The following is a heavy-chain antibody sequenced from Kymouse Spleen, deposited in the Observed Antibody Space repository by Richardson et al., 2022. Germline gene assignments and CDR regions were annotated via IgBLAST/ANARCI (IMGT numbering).Heavy chain of an antibody. D-gene: IGHD6-19*01. CDR2: INHSGST. Sequence: QVQLQQWGAGLLKPSETLSLTCAVYGGSFSGYYWSWIRQPPGKGLEWIGEINHSGSTNYNPSLKSRVTISVDTSKNQFSLKLSSVTAADTAVYYCARGESSGWYFDYWGQGTLVTVSS. V-gene: IGHV4-34*01. J-gene: IGHJ4*02. CDR3: ARGESSGWYFDY. CDR1: GGSFSGYY.